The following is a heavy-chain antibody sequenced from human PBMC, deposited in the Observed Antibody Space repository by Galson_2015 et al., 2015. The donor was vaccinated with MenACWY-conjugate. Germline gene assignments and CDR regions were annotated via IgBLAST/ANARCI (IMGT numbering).Heavy chain of an antibody. CDR3: ARIAAAVTEHYFDY. D-gene: IGHD6-13*01. CDR1: GFTLGTYW. Sequence: SLRLSCAASGFTLGTYWMSWVRQAPGKGLEWVANIKQGGSEKYYVDSVKGRFAISRDNAKSSLYLQMNSLRAEDTAVYHCARIAAAVTEHYFDYWGQGTLVTVSS. J-gene: IGHJ4*02. V-gene: IGHV3-7*01. CDR2: IKQGGSEK.